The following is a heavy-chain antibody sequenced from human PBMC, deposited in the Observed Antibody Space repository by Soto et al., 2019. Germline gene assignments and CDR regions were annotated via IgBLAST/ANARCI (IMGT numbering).Heavy chain of an antibody. J-gene: IGHJ6*02. CDR2: VHHSWGS. CDR3: ARQGFGPLHGLVDV. Sequence: QVQLQESAPGLVKPSETLSLSCTVSGGSISSYYWSWFRQSPGKRMEWIGYVHHSWGSSYNPSLQSRVAISLDTSKSQFSLKVTSVTATDTAVYYCARQGFGPLHGLVDVWGQGTMVTVSS. V-gene: IGHV4-59*08. D-gene: IGHD3-10*01. CDR1: GGSISSYY.